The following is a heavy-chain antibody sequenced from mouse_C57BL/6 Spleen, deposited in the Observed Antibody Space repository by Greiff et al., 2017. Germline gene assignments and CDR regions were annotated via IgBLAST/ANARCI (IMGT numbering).Heavy chain of an antibody. CDR3: ARMGEFAY. Sequence: VQLVESGPELVKPGASVKISCKASGYAFSSYWMNWVKQRPGKGLEWIGQIYPGDGDTNYNGKFKGKATLTADKSSSTAYMQLSSLTSEDSAVYFCARMGEFAYWGQGTLVTVSA. V-gene: IGHV1-80*01. CDR1: GYAFSSYW. CDR2: IYPGDGDT. J-gene: IGHJ3*01.